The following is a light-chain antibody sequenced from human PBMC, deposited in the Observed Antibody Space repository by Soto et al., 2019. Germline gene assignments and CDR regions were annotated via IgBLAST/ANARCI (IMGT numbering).Light chain of an antibody. CDR2: AAS. Sequence: DIQLTQSPSFLSASVGYRVTITCRASQGISSYLAWYQQKPGKAPKLLIYAASTLQSGVPSRFSGSGSGTDFTLTVSSLQPEDFATYFCQQSYSTPRTFGQGTKVDIK. V-gene: IGKV1-39*01. J-gene: IGKJ1*01. CDR1: QGISSY. CDR3: QQSYSTPRT.